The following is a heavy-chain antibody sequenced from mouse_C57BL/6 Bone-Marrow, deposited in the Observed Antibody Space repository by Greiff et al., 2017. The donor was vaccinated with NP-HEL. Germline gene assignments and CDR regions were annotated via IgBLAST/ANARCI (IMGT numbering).Heavy chain of an antibody. D-gene: IGHD1-1*01. J-gene: IGHJ2*01. V-gene: IGHV14-3*01. CDR2: IDPANGNT. CDR1: GFNIKNTY. CDR3: ARSPSYYYGSSPHYYFDY. Sequence: VQLQQSVAELVRPGASVKLSCTASGFNIKNTYMHWVKQRPEQGLEWIGRIDPANGNTKYAPKFQGKATITADTSSNTDYLQLSSLTSEDTVIYYCARSPSYYYGSSPHYYFDYWGQGTTLTVSS.